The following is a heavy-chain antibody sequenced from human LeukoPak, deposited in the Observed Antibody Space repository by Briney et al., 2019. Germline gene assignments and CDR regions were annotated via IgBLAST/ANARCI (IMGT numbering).Heavy chain of an antibody. CDR3: ARWGDGDVFDL. CDR2: IYPDDSDT. Sequence: GESLQISCKGSAYSFTTHWIGWVRQMPGKGLEWMGIIYPDDSDTRYSPSFQGQVTISADKSINTAYLQWSSLKASDTAMYYCARWGDGDVFDLWGQGTMVTVSS. V-gene: IGHV5-51*01. J-gene: IGHJ3*01. D-gene: IGHD2-21*02. CDR1: AYSFTTHW.